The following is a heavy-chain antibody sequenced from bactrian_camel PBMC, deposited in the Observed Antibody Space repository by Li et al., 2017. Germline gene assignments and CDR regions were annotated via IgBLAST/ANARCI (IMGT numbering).Heavy chain of an antibody. CDR1: EYPRGC. J-gene: IGHJ4*01. D-gene: IGHD3*01. Sequence: HVQLVESGGGSAQAGGSLKLSCTVSEYPRGCMGWFRQTPGKEREAIAGIFGGGPVYHDSVKGRFTISQDNRKPTLYLQMNSLKPEDSAMYYCAADPRPFSNGRGCLRKEYTYWGQGTQVTVS. CDR3: AADPRPFSNGRGCLRKEYTY. CDR2: IFGGGP. V-gene: IGHV3S53*01.